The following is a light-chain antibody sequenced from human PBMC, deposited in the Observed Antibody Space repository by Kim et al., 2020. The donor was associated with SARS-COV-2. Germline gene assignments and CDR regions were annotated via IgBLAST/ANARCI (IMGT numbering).Light chain of an antibody. J-gene: IGKJ1*01. Sequence: SPGETATLSCRASQSVTSSYLAWYQQKPGQAPRLLIYAASSRATGIPDRFSGSGSGTDFTLTISRLEPEDLAVYYCQQYGSSPRTFGQGTKVDIK. CDR3: QQYGSSPRT. CDR1: QSVTSSY. CDR2: AAS. V-gene: IGKV3-20*01.